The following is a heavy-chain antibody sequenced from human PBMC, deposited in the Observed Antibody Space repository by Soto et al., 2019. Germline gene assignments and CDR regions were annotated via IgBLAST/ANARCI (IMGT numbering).Heavy chain of an antibody. Sequence: QLQLQESGPGLVKPSETLSLTCTVSGGSISSSSYYWGWIRQPPGKGLEWIGRIYYSGSTYYNPSLKGRVTISVDTSKNQFSLKLSSVTAADTAVYYCARARAHYDFWSGYCNWFDPWGQGTLVTVSS. V-gene: IGHV4-39*01. CDR3: ARARAHYDFWSGYCNWFDP. J-gene: IGHJ5*02. D-gene: IGHD3-3*01. CDR1: GGSISSSSYY. CDR2: IYYSGST.